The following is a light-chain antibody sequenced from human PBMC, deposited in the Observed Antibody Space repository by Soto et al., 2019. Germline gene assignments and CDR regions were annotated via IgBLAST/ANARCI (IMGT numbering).Light chain of an antibody. J-gene: IGLJ1*01. CDR2: EVN. CDR3: NSYAGSPYV. V-gene: IGLV2-8*01. CDR1: SSDVGGYNY. Sequence: QSVLTQPPSASGSPGQSVTISCTGTSSDVGGYNYVSWYQQHPGKAPKLMIYEVNKRPSGVPDRFSGSKSGNTASLTVSGLQAEDEADYYCNSYAGSPYVFGTGTKVTVL.